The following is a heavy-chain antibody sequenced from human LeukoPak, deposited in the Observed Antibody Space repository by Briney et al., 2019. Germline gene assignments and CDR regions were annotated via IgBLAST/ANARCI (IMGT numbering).Heavy chain of an antibody. Sequence: GGSLRLSCAASGFTFDDYGMSWVRQAPGKGLEWVSGINWNGGSTGYADSVKGRFTISRDNAKNSLYLQMNSLRAEDTVLYYCARATYDSSGYYPEGAFDIWGQGTMVTVSS. V-gene: IGHV3-20*04. CDR2: INWNGGST. CDR1: GFTFDDYG. J-gene: IGHJ3*02. CDR3: ARATYDSSGYYPEGAFDI. D-gene: IGHD3-22*01.